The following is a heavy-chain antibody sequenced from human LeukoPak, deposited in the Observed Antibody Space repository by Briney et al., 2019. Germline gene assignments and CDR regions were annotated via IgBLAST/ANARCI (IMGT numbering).Heavy chain of an antibody. Sequence: GGSLRLSCAASGFTFSSYEMNWVRQAPGKGLEWVSYISSSGSTIYYADSVKGRFTISRDNAKNSLYLQMNSLRAEDTAVYYCARDPDYGELPWGQGTLVTASS. D-gene: IGHD4-17*01. CDR3: ARDPDYGELP. CDR2: ISSSGSTI. CDR1: GFTFSSYE. J-gene: IGHJ5*02. V-gene: IGHV3-48*03.